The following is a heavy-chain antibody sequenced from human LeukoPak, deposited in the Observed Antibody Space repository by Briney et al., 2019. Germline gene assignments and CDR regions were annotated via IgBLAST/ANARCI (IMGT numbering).Heavy chain of an antibody. Sequence: PSETLSLTCAVYGGSFSGYYWSWIRQPPGKGLEWIGEINHSGSTNYNPSLKSRVTISVDTSKNQFSLKLSSVTAADTAVYYCARASSGWYNGLSYWGQGTLVTVSS. V-gene: IGHV4-34*01. D-gene: IGHD6-19*01. CDR2: INHSGST. CDR3: ARASSGWYNGLSY. J-gene: IGHJ4*02. CDR1: GGSFSGYY.